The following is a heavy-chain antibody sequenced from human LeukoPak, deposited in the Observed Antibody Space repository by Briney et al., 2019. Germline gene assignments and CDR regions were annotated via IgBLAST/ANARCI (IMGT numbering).Heavy chain of an antibody. V-gene: IGHV3-30*04. J-gene: IGHJ4*02. CDR2: ISYDGSNK. D-gene: IGHD6-19*01. CDR3: ARDKLGSGYSSDFDY. CDR1: GFTFSSYA. Sequence: GGSLRLSCAASGFTFSSYAMHWVRQAPGKGLEWVAVISYDGSNKYYADSVKGRFTISRDNSKNTLYLQMNSLRAEDTAVYYCARDKLGSGYSSDFDYWGQGTLVTVSS.